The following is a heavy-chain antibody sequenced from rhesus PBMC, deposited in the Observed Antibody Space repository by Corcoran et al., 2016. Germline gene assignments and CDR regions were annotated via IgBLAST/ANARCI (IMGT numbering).Heavy chain of an antibody. CDR1: GGSFSGYY. CDR3: ARVYSGSHDAFDF. D-gene: IGHD1-44*01. CDR2: FIGSSGST. J-gene: IGHJ3*01. Sequence: QMQLQESGPGLVKPSETLSLTCAVSGGSFSGYYWGWIRPPPGKGLEGMGYFIGSSGSTAYNPSLKRRVTISTDTSKNQFSLKLSSVTAADTAVYYCARVYSGSHDAFDFWGQGLRVTVSS. V-gene: IGHV4-165*01.